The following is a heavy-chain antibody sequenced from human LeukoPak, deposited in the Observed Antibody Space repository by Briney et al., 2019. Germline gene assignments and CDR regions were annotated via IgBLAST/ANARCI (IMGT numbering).Heavy chain of an antibody. CDR2: IYYSGST. V-gene: IGHV4-59*08. CDR1: GGSISSYY. J-gene: IGHJ4*02. CDR3: ARQSPLLWFGENYYFDY. Sequence: SETLSLTCTVSGGSISSYYWSWIRQPPGKGLEWIGYIYYSGSTNYIPSLKSRVTASLDTSKKQFSLKLSSVTAADTAVYYCARQSPLLWFGENYYFDYWGQGALVTVS. D-gene: IGHD3-10*01.